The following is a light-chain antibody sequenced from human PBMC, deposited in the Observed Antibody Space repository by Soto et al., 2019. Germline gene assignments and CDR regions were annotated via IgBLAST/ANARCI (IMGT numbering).Light chain of an antibody. CDR2: ENN. V-gene: IGLV1-51*02. CDR1: SSNIGYNY. J-gene: IGLJ3*02. Sequence: QSVLTQPPSVSASPGQKVTISCSGSSSNIGYNYVSWYQQLPGTAPKLLIYENNKRPSGIPDRFSGSNSGTSATLGITGLQTGDEADYYCGTWDSSLSAGVFGGGTKLTVL. CDR3: GTWDSSLSAGV.